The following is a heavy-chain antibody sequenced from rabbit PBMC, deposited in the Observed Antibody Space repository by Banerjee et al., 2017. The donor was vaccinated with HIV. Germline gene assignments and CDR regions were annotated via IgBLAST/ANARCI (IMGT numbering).Heavy chain of an antibody. V-gene: IGHV1S47*01. D-gene: IGHD6-1*01. CDR1: GFTISSRYW. CDR3: ARGTPYTYGAPNYGYAIVGYFNL. Sequence: QEQLVESGGGLVQPEGSLALTCKASGFTISSRYWMCWVRQAPGKGLEWIGCIYTGDDSTYYATWVNGRFTISSDNAQNTVDLQMNSLTAADTATYFCARGTPYTYGAPNYGYAIVGYFNLWGPGTLVTVS. J-gene: IGHJ4*01. CDR2: IYTGDDST.